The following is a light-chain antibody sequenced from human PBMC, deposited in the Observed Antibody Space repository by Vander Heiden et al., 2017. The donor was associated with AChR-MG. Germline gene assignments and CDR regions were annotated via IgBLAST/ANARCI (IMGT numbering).Light chain of an antibody. J-gene: IGLJ2*01. V-gene: IGLV1-44*01. CDR1: RSNIGSHA. Sequence: QSVLTQPPSASGTPGQRVTISCSGSRSNIGSHAVNWFQQLPGTAPKLLIYNYDQRPSGVPDRFSGSKSGTSASLAISGLQSEDEGVLHCATWDDSLNAPVFGGGTKVTVL. CDR2: NYD. CDR3: ATWDDSLNAPV.